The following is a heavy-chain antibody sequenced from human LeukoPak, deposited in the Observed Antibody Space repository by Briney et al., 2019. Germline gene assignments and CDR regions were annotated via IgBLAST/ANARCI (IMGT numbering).Heavy chain of an antibody. Sequence: SETLSLTCTVSGGSISSYYWSWIRQPPGKGLEWIGYIYYSGSTNYNPSLKSRVTISVDTSKNQFSLKLSSVTAADTAVYYCARHGYYDSSGPTDYWGQGTLVTVSS. J-gene: IGHJ4*02. V-gene: IGHV4-59*08. D-gene: IGHD3-22*01. CDR3: ARHGYYDSSGPTDY. CDR1: GGSISSYY. CDR2: IYYSGST.